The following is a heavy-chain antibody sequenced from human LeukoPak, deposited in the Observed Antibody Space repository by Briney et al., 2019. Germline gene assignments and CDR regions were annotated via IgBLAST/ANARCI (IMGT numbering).Heavy chain of an antibody. D-gene: IGHD2-21*02. CDR3: ARADCGGDCDDAFDI. CDR2: IYYSGST. V-gene: IGHV4-59*01. J-gene: IGHJ3*02. CDR1: GGSISSYY. Sequence: SETLSLTCTVSGGSISSYYWSWIRQPPGKGLEWIGYIYYSGSTNYNPSLKSRVTISVDTSKNQFSLKLSSVTAADTAVYYCARADCGGDCDDAFDIWGQGTMVTVSS.